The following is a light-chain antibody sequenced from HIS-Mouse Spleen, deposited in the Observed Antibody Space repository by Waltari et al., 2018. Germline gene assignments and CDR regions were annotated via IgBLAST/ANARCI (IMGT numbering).Light chain of an antibody. CDR2: KDS. V-gene: IGLV3-25*03. Sequence: SYELTQPPSVSVSPGQTARITCSGDALPKQYAYWYQQKPGQAPVLVIYKDSERPSGIPERFSGSSSGTTVTLTISGVQAADEADYYCQSADSSGTLYVVFGGGTKLTVL. CDR1: ALPKQY. CDR3: QSADSSGTLYVV. J-gene: IGLJ2*01.